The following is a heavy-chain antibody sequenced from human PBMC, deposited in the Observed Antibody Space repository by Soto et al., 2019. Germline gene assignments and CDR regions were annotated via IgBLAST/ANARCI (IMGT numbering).Heavy chain of an antibody. CDR3: ARELARTVGAFDI. CDR1: GFTFSSYG. CDR2: IWYDGSNK. D-gene: IGHD6-6*01. V-gene: IGHV3-33*01. J-gene: IGHJ3*02. Sequence: QVQLVESGGGVVQPGRSLRLSCAASGFTFSSYGMHWVRQAPGKGLEWVAVIWYDGSNKYYADSVKGRFTISRDNSKNTLYLQMNSRRAEDRAVYYCARELARTVGAFDIWGQGTMVTVSS.